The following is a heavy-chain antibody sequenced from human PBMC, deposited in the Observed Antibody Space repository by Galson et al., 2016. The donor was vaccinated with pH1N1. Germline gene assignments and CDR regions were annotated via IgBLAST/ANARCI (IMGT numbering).Heavy chain of an antibody. CDR1: GFIFGHYG. Sequence: SLRLSCAASGFIFGHYGLHWVRQAPGKGLEWVAVIRHDGEKIYYADSVKGRFTIYRDDSQNMVFLQMDSLSVEDTAVYYCARWGAYYGEVYWNFDFWGRGTLVTVSS. D-gene: IGHD3-10*01. CDR3: ARWGAYYGEVYWNFDF. CDR2: IRHDGEKI. J-gene: IGHJ2*01. V-gene: IGHV3-33*01.